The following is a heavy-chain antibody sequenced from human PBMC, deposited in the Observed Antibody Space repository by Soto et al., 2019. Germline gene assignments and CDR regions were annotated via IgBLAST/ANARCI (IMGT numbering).Heavy chain of an antibody. CDR1: ECPFNTYW. CDR3: VRGLYTGSPHFFY. Sequence: GGSLRLSCEASECPFNTYWMTWIRQAPGKGLEWVANIAGDGTEKNYVDSVKGRFTVSRDNAKRSLYLQMNSLRVEDTAVYYCVRGLYTGSPHFFYWGQGTLVTVSS. J-gene: IGHJ4*02. D-gene: IGHD1-26*01. V-gene: IGHV3-7*05. CDR2: IAGDGTEK.